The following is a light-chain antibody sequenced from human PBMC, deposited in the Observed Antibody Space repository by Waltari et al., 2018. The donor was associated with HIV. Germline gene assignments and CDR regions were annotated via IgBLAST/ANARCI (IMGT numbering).Light chain of an antibody. CDR2: LKSDGSH. Sequence: QLVLTQSPSASASLGASVKLTCTLSSGHSNYAIAWHQQQPGKGPRYLMKLKSDGSHIKGDGTPDRFSGSSAGAERYLNISSLQSEDEADYYWQTWGTGIQEVFGGGTKLTVL. CDR1: SGHSNYA. CDR3: QTWGTGIQEV. V-gene: IGLV4-69*01. J-gene: IGLJ3*02.